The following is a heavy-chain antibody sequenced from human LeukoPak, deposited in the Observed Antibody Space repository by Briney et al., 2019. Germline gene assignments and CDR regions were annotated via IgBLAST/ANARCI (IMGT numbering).Heavy chain of an antibody. CDR2: VYYSGST. Sequence: SETLSLTCTVSGGSISSSSYYWGWIRQPPGKGLEWIGSVYYSGSTYYNPSLRSRVTISVDTSNNQFSLKLSSVTAADTAVYYCARPYCSSTSCYGEDDAFDIWGQGTMVTVSS. CDR3: ARPYCSSTSCYGEDDAFDI. D-gene: IGHD2-2*01. CDR1: GGSISSSSYY. V-gene: IGHV4-39*07. J-gene: IGHJ3*02.